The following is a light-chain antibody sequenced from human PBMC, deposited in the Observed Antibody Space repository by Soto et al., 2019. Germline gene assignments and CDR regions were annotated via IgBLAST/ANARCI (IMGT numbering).Light chain of an antibody. CDR1: ESVSSSY. CDR2: GAS. Sequence: EIVLTQSPCTLSLSPGERASVCSRASESVSSSYLAWYQLKPGQAPRLLIYGASSRATGIPDRVSGSGSGTDFTLTISRLEPEDFAVYYCQQYGSSPFTFGPGTKVDIK. J-gene: IGKJ3*01. CDR3: QQYGSSPFT. V-gene: IGKV3-20*01.